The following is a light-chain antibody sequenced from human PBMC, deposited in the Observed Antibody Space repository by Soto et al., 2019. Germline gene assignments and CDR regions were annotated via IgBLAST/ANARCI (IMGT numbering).Light chain of an antibody. Sequence: ERVMTQSPATLSVSPGERATLSCRASQSVSTNLAWYQQKPGQAPRLLIYAASTRATGVPARFSGSGSGTEFTLTISSLQSEDFAVYYCQQYNSWPPILAFGPGTKVDIK. CDR2: AAS. CDR1: QSVSTN. V-gene: IGKV3-15*01. CDR3: QQYNSWPPILA. J-gene: IGKJ3*01.